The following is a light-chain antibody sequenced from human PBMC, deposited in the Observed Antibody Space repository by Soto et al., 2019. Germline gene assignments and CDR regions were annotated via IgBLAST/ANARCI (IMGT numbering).Light chain of an antibody. CDR1: STDVGGYNF. CDR3: SSFAGSHVA. V-gene: IGLV2-11*01. CDR2: DVS. J-gene: IGLJ2*01. Sequence: QSALTQPRSVSGSPGQSVTISCTGTSTDVGGYNFVSWYEQHPGKAPKLIISDVSKRPSGVPDRFSGSKSGNTASLIISGLQAEDETDYYCSSFAGSHVAFGGGTKLTVL.